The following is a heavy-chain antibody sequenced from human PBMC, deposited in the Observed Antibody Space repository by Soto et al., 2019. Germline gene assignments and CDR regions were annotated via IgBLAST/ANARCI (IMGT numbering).Heavy chain of an antibody. CDR3: IKSEHIYEQ. CDR2: IDSDGGAT. CDR1: GFAFETYA. J-gene: IGHJ4*01. Sequence: EVQLVESGGGLVQPGGSLRLSCAASGFAFETYAMHWVRQTAGKGPEWVSRIDSDGGATAYADSVRGRFSISRDNAKNTLYLQMTSLSADDTAVYYCIKSEHIYEQWGQGTLVTVPS. V-gene: IGHV3-74*01. D-gene: IGHD2-21*01.